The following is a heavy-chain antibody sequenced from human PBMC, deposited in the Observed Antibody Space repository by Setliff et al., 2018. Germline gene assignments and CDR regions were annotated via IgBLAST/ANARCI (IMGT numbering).Heavy chain of an antibody. CDR2: VHFGGDT. Sequence: PSETLSLTCTVPGGSISSYYWSWVRQSPGKGLEWIGFVHFGGDTNYNPSLKSRVTMSADTSNNQFSLNLRSVTAADTAVYFCARQPGSGAYYNPRPYYFDYWGQGTLVTVSS. J-gene: IGHJ4*02. D-gene: IGHD3-10*01. CDR3: ARQPGSGAYYNPRPYYFDY. CDR1: GGSISSYY. V-gene: IGHV4-59*08.